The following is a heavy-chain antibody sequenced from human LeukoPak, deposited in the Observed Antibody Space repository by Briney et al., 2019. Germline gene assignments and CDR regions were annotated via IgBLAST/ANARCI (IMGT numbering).Heavy chain of an antibody. D-gene: IGHD6-13*01. CDR3: ARVGMAAAGKRNWFDP. J-gene: IGHJ5*02. CDR2: INWNGGSA. Sequence: PGGTLRLSCAASGFTFDDYGMSWVRQAPGKGLEWVSGINWNGGSAHYADSVKGRFSISRDNTKNSLYLQMNNLRGEDTALYHCARVGMAAAGKRNWFDPWAREPWSSSPQ. V-gene: IGHV3-20*01. CDR1: GFTFDDYG.